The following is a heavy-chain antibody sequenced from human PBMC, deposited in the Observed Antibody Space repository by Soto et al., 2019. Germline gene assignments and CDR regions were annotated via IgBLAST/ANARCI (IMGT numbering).Heavy chain of an antibody. CDR2: IYYSGST. CDR3: ARVARGRVVGATPPCFDY. Sequence: QVQLQESGPGLVKPSQTLSLTCTVSGGSISSGIYYWSWIRQNPGKGLEWIGHIYYSGSTYYNPSLKSRVSISVDTSKNQFSLKLTSVTAADTAVYYCARVARGRVVGATPPCFDYWGQGTRVTVSS. V-gene: IGHV4-31*03. J-gene: IGHJ4*02. CDR1: GGSISSGIYY. D-gene: IGHD1-26*01.